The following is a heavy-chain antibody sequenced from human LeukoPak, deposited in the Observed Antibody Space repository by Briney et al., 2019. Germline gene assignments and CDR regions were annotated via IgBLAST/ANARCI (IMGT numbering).Heavy chain of an antibody. J-gene: IGHJ5*02. V-gene: IGHV1-8*01. D-gene: IGHD1-14*01. Sequence: VSVKVSCKASGYTFTSYDINWVRQATGQGLEWMGWMNPNSGNTGYAQKFQGRVTMTRNTSISTAYMELGSLRSEDTAVYYCARGRRLRGWFDPWGQGTLVTVSS. CDR2: MNPNSGNT. CDR1: GYTFTSYD. CDR3: ARGRRLRGWFDP.